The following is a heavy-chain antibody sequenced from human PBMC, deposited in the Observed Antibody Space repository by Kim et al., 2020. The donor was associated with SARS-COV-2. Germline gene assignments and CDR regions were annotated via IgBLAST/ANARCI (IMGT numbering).Heavy chain of an antibody. D-gene: IGHD6-13*01. CDR1: GFTFSSYA. Sequence: GGSLRLSCAASGFTFSSYAITWVRQAPGKGLEWVSTLGGFTGNIYYADSVKGRFTISRDNSKNTLYLQMNSLRVEDTAVYFCARRGGTAAGTGYFLYWGQGTPVTVSS. CDR3: ARRGGTAAGTGYFLY. J-gene: IGHJ1*01. V-gene: IGHV3-23*01. CDR2: LGGFTGNI.